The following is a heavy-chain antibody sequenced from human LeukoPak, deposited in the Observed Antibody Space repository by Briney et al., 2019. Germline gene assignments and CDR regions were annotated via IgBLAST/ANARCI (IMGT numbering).Heavy chain of an antibody. Sequence: GGSLRLSCAASGFTFRSYAIYWVRQAPGKGLEWVSCISGSGGDTYFADSVKGRFTISRDNSKNTVFLQMDSLRAEDTAVYYCAKTTAGYSSGRYPGWPIDYWGQGTLVTVSS. V-gene: IGHV3-23*01. CDR3: AKTTAGYSSGRYPGWPIDY. J-gene: IGHJ4*02. D-gene: IGHD6-19*01. CDR2: ISGSGGDT. CDR1: GFTFRSYA.